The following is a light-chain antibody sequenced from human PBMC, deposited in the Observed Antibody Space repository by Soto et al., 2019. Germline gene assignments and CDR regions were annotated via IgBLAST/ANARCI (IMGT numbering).Light chain of an antibody. Sequence: DIQMTQSPSSLSASVGDRVTIACRASQSISNYLNWYQQKPGQAPKLLISATSTLQSGVPSRFSGSGSGTDSTLTISSLQPEDFATYYCQQSYSTLYTFGQGTKVDIK. J-gene: IGKJ2*01. CDR2: ATS. CDR3: QQSYSTLYT. CDR1: QSISNY. V-gene: IGKV1-39*01.